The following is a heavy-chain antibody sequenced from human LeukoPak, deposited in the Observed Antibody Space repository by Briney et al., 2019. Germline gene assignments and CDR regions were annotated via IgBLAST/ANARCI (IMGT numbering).Heavy chain of an antibody. CDR2: ISSSSTFI. CDR3: ASFSRGLSGSDDAFDI. V-gene: IGHV3-21*01. CDR1: GFTFDDSG. D-gene: IGHD3-22*01. Sequence: GGSLRLSCAASGFTFDDSGMNWVRQAPGKGLEWVSSISSSSTFIYYADSLKGRFTISRDNAKNSLYLQMNSLRAEDTAVYYCASFSRGLSGSDDAFDIWGQGTMVTVSS. J-gene: IGHJ3*02.